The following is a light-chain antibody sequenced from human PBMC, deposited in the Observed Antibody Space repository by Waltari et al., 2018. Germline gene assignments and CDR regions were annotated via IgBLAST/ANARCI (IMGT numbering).Light chain of an antibody. CDR3: QQGNSFPRA. CDR2: DTS. J-gene: IGKJ2*01. CDR1: QGISTW. V-gene: IGKV1-12*01. Sequence: TCRGCQGISTWLAWYQQKPGQAPQLLIYDTSTLQTGVSSRCSGSGSGTEFTLSISNRQPEDFAIYYCQQGNSFPRAFGQGTKLEIK.